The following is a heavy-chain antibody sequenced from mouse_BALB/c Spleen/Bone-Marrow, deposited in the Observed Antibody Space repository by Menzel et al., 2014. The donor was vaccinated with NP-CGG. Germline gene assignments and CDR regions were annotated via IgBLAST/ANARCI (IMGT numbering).Heavy chain of an antibody. CDR3: ARSYGNYYAMDY. D-gene: IGHD2-1*01. Sequence: VQLQQSGAELVKPGDSVKLSCKASGYTFTSYWMHWVKQRPGQGLEWIGEINPSNGRTNYNEKFKSKATLTVDKSSSTAYMQLSSLTSEDSAVYYCARSYGNYYAMDYWGQGTSVTVSS. CDR1: GYTFTSYW. CDR2: INPSNGRT. V-gene: IGHV1S81*02. J-gene: IGHJ4*01.